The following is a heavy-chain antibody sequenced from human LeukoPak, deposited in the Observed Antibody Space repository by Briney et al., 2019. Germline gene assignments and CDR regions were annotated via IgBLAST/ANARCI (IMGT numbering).Heavy chain of an antibody. D-gene: IGHD3-3*01. Sequence: ASVKVSCKASGYTFTGYYMHWVRQAPGQGFEWMGWINPNSGGTNYAQKLQGRVTMTRDTSISTAYMELSRLRSDDTAVYYCARDFRYYDFWSGYGGGWFDPWGQGTLVTVSS. V-gene: IGHV1-2*02. J-gene: IGHJ5*02. CDR3: ARDFRYYDFWSGYGGGWFDP. CDR1: GYTFTGYY. CDR2: INPNSGGT.